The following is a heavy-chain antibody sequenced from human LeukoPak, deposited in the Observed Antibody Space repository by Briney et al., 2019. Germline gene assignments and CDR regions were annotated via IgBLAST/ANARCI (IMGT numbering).Heavy chain of an antibody. CDR2: IDISGDST. Sequence: GGSLRLSCVVSGFTFSSHAMCWVRQAPGRGLEWVSSIDISGDSTSYADSVKGRFTVSRDNSKNTLLLQMDSLRAEDSAIYYCANEIRPNDYWGQGTLVTVSS. J-gene: IGHJ4*02. V-gene: IGHV3-23*05. D-gene: IGHD4/OR15-4a*01. CDR3: ANEIRPNDY. CDR1: GFTFSSHA.